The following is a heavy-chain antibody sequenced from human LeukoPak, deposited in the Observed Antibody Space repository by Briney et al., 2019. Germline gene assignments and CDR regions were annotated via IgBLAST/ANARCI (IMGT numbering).Heavy chain of an antibody. CDR3: AAYPHY. J-gene: IGHJ4*02. CDR1: GGSISSSSYY. V-gene: IGHV4-61*02. D-gene: IGHD2-2*02. Sequence: SETLSLTCTVSGGSISSSSYYWSWIRQPAGKGLEWIGRIYTSGSTNYNPSLKSRVTISVDTSKNQFSLKLSSVTAADTAVYYCAAYPHYWGQGTLVTVSS. CDR2: IYTSGST.